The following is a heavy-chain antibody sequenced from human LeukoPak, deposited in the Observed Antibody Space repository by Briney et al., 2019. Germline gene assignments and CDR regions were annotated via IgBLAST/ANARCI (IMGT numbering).Heavy chain of an antibody. J-gene: IGHJ4*02. CDR3: TRVIVAVPVYFDYFDF. CDR2: INEDGSNK. CDR1: GFSFSNHY. Sequence: GGSLRLSCTASGFSFSNHYMRWIRQAPGKGLEWVANINEDGSNKWHLGSVKGRFTVSRDNARNSLYLQMNSLRVEDTAVYYCTRVIVAVPVYFDYFDFWGQGALVTVSS. V-gene: IGHV3-7*01. D-gene: IGHD6-19*01.